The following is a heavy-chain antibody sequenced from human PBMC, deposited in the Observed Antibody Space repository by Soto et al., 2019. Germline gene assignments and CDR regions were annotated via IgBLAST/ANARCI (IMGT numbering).Heavy chain of an antibody. J-gene: IGHJ6*02. Sequence: GGSLRLSCAASGFTVSSNYMSWVRQAPGKGLEWVSVIYSGGSTYYADSVKGRFTISRDNSKNTLYLQMNSLRAEDTAVYYCARVVYFVAGGDTWPGAPDMDVGAQGTTVTVPS. CDR2: IYSGGST. CDR1: GFTVSSNY. D-gene: IGHD3-9*01. V-gene: IGHV3-53*01. CDR3: ARVVYFVAGGDTWPGAPDMDV.